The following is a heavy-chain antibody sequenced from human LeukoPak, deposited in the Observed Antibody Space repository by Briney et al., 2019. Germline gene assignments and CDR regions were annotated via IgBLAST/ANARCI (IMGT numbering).Heavy chain of an antibody. J-gene: IGHJ4*02. CDR3: ATAGYYLPDY. V-gene: IGHV3-21*01. Sequence: PGGSLRLSCAASGFTLSTYSMNWVRQAPGKGLEWVSSISSSTSYIYYADSVKGRFTISRDNAKNSLYLQMNSLRAEDTAVYYCATAGYYLPDYWGQGTLVTVSS. D-gene: IGHD3-22*01. CDR2: ISSSTSYI. CDR1: GFTLSTYS.